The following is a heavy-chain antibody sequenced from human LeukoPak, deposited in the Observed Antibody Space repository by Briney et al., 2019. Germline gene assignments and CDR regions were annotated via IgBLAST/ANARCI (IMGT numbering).Heavy chain of an antibody. J-gene: IGHJ3*02. CDR3: ARGDDAFDI. Sequence: GGSPRLSCAASGFTFSSYEMNWVRQAPGKGLEWVSYISSSGSTIYYADSVKGRFTISRDNAKNSLYPQMNSLRAEDTAVYYCARGDDAFDIWGQGTMVTVSS. CDR1: GFTFSSYE. CDR2: ISSSGSTI. V-gene: IGHV3-48*03.